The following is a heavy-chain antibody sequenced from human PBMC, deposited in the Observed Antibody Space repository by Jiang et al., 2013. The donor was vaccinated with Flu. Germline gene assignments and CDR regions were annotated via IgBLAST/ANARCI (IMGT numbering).Heavy chain of an antibody. Sequence: LKPSETLSLTCAVYGGSFSGYYWSWIRQPPGKGLEWIGEINHSGSTNYNPSLKSRVTISVDTSKNQFSLKLSSVTAADTAVYYCARNEGPMVQGPIDYWGQGTLVTVSS. J-gene: IGHJ4*02. V-gene: IGHV4-34*01. CDR1: GGSFSGYY. CDR3: ARNEGPMVQGPIDY. CDR2: INHSGST. D-gene: IGHD3-10*01.